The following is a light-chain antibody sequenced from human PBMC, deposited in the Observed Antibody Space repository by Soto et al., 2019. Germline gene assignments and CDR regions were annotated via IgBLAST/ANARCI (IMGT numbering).Light chain of an antibody. CDR1: SSNIAKNY. J-gene: IGLJ2*01. V-gene: IGLV1-51*01. CDR2: DND. CDR3: ATWDISLSVV. Sequence: QSVLTQPPSVSAAPGQKVTISCSGSSSNIAKNYVYWYQQFPGTAPKLLIFDNDKRPSGIPDRFSGSKSGTSATLGITGLQTGDEADDYCATWDISLSVVFGGGTKLTVL.